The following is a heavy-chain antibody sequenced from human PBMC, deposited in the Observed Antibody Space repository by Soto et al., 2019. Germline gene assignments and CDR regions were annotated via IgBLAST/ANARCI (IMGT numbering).Heavy chain of an antibody. CDR2: TYFRSRWYN. CDR3: ARVSFDHFVHWFDP. D-gene: IGHD3-9*01. CDR1: GDSVSSKTAA. V-gene: IGHV6-1*01. J-gene: IGHJ5*02. Sequence: SQTLSLTCAISGDSVSSKTAAWNWIRQSPSRGLEWLGRTYFRSRWYNDYAISVKSRITINPDTSKNRFSLLLNSVTPEDTAVYYCARVSFDHFVHWFDPWGQGTLDTXSS.